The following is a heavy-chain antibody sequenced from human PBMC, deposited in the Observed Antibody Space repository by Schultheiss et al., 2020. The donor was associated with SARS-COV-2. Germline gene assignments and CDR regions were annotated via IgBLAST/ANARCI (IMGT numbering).Heavy chain of an antibody. V-gene: IGHV4-61*05. J-gene: IGHJ6*03. Sequence: SETLSLTCTVSGGSISSSSYYWGWIRQPPGKGLEWIGYIYYSGSTNYNPSLKSRVTISVDTSKNQFSLKLSSVTAADTAVYYCARDGYCSGGTCYADLYYYYYMDVWGKGTTVTVSS. CDR1: GGSISSSSYY. CDR2: IYYSGST. D-gene: IGHD2-15*01. CDR3: ARDGYCSGGTCYADLYYYYYMDV.